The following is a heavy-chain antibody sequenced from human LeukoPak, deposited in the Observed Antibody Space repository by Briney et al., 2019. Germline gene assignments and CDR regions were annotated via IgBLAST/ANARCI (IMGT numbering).Heavy chain of an antibody. D-gene: IGHD3-22*01. V-gene: IGHV3-23*01. CDR1: GFIFSSYA. Sequence: PGGSLRLSCAASGFIFSSYAMSWVRQAPGSGLEWVSSLSGSGSTTYYADSVKGRFTISRDSSKNTLYLQMNSLRAEDTAVYYCAKDTRYYDSSGYYRLDYWGQGTLVTVSS. CDR2: LSGSGSTT. CDR3: AKDTRYYDSSGYYRLDY. J-gene: IGHJ4*02.